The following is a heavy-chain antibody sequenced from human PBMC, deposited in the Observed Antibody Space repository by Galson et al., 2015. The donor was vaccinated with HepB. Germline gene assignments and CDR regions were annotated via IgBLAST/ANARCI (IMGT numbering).Heavy chain of an antibody. D-gene: IGHD5-12*01. CDR2: IKEDGSEK. V-gene: IGHV3-7*01. J-gene: IGHJ5*01. CDR1: GFSFSSYS. Sequence: SLRLSCAASGFSFSSYSMGWVRQAPGKGLEWVANIKEDGSEKYYVDSVKGRFTISRDNAKNSLYLQMNSLRVEDTAVYYCAKDIGPSGYDSWFDSWGQGTLVTVSS. CDR3: AKDIGPSGYDSWFDS.